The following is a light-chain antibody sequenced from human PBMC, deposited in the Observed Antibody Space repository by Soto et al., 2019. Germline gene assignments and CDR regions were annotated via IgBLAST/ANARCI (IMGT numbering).Light chain of an antibody. CDR2: DVS. CDR3: CSYTGGGTLV. J-gene: IGLJ3*02. CDR1: SSDIGDYNY. Sequence: QSALTQPASVSGSPGQSIAISCTGSSSDIGDYNYVSWYQQHPGKAPKLMIFDVSNRPSGVSNRFSGSMSGNTASLTISGLQPEDEADYYCCSYTGGGTLVFGGGTKLTVL. V-gene: IGLV2-14*01.